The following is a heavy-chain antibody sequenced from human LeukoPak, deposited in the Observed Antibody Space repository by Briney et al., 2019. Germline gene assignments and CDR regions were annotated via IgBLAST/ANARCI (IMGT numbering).Heavy chain of an antibody. V-gene: IGHV3-23*01. CDR2: LSGSGDRT. CDR3: VKDRRNPYRPEGPFDP. D-gene: IGHD1-14*01. J-gene: IGHJ5*02. CDR1: GFTFNTYG. Sequence: GGSLRLSCAASGFTFNTYGMSWVRQAPGKGLEWHSALSGSGDRTYYADSVKGRFTISRDNSKNTRYLQMNSLRPEDTALYYCVKDRRNPYRPEGPFDPWGQGTLVTVSS.